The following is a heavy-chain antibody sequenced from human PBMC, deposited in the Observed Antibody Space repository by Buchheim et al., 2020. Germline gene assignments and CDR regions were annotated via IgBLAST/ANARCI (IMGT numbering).Heavy chain of an antibody. CDR2: IKQDGSEK. D-gene: IGHD2-2*01. Sequence: EVQLVESGGGLVQPGGSLRLSCAASGFTFSSYWMSWVRQTPGKGLEWVANIKQDGSEKYYVDSVKGRFTLSRDNAKNSMYLQMNSLRAEDTAVYYCARDIVVDQLDYYYYYGMDVWGQGTT. V-gene: IGHV3-7*01. CDR1: GFTFSSYW. J-gene: IGHJ6*02. CDR3: ARDIVVDQLDYYYYYGMDV.